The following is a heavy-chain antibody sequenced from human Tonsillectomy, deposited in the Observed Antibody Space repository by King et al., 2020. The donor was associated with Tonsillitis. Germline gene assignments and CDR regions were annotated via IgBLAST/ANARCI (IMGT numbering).Heavy chain of an antibody. V-gene: IGHV3-43*02. J-gene: IGHJ4*02. CDR1: GFTFDEYA. CDR2: ISEDGGST. D-gene: IGHD4-23*01. Sequence: QLVQSGRDVVQPGESLRLSCVVSGFTFDEYAMHWVRQAPGRGLEWVSLISEDGGSTYYADSVKCRFTISIDNSRKSLYLQMNSLRSDDTALYFCAKGARYVGYSAIDYWGQGTLVTVSS. CDR3: AKGARYVGYSAIDY.